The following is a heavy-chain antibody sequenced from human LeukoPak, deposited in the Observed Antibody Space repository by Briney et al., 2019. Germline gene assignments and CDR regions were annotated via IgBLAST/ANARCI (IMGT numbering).Heavy chain of an antibody. D-gene: IGHD6-19*01. CDR3: ARFISSGWYSNWFDP. J-gene: IGHJ5*02. CDR1: GFTFSSYS. CDR2: ISSSSSTI. V-gene: IGHV3-48*01. Sequence: PGRSLRLSCAASGFTFSSYSMNWVRQAPGKGLEWVSYISSSSSTIYYADSVKGRFTISRDNAKNSLYLQMNSLRAEDTAVYYCARFISSGWYSNWFDPWGQGTLVTVSS.